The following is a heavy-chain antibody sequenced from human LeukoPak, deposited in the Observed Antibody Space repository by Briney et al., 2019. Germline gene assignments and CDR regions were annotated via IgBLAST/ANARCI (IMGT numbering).Heavy chain of an antibody. CDR2: ISAYNGNT. V-gene: IGHV1-18*01. Sequence: ASVKVSCKASGYTFNKYGISWVRQAPGQGLEWMGWISAYNGNTNYVQNLQDRVTMTTDTSTSTAYMELRSLRSDDTAVYYCARGGLRYYYGMDVWGQGTTVTVSS. D-gene: IGHD5-18*01. J-gene: IGHJ6*02. CDR1: GYTFNKYG. CDR3: ARGGLRYYYGMDV.